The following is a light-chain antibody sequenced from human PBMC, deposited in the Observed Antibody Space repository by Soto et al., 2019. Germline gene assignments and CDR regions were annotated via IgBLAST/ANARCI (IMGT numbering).Light chain of an antibody. CDR2: KAS. CDR1: QTIINW. Sequence: DIQITQSPSNLSASVGDRVTITCRASQTIINWLAWYQQKPGKAPKLLIYKASTLEGEVRSRFSGSGSETEFTLTINSLQPDDFATYYCQHYNSSSEAFGQGTKVDIK. CDR3: QHYNSSSEA. V-gene: IGKV1-5*03. J-gene: IGKJ1*01.